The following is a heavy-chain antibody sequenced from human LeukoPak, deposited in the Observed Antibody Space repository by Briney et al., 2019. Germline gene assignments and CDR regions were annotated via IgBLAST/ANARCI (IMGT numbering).Heavy chain of an antibody. CDR2: IYYSGST. D-gene: IGHD5-18*01. CDR1: GGSISSYY. J-gene: IGHJ4*02. V-gene: IGHV4-59*01. Sequence: PSETLSLTCTVSGGSISSYYWSWIRQPPGKGLEWMGYIYYSGSTNYNPSLKSRVTISVDTSKNQFSLKLSSVTAADTAVYYCAREVREYSYGNTVVALFDYWGQGTLVTVSS. CDR3: AREVREYSYGNTVVALFDY.